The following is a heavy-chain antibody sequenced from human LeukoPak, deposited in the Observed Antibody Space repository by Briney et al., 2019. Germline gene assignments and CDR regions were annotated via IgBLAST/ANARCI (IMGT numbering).Heavy chain of an antibody. V-gene: IGHV3-33*01. Sequence: GRSLRLSCAASGFTFSSYGMHWVRQAPGKGLEWVAVIWYDGSNKYYADSVKGRFTISRDNSKNTLYLQMNSLRAEDTAVYYCARISGYRVYQLLLLYYYYMDVWGKGTTVTVSS. D-gene: IGHD2-2*01. CDR3: ARISGYRVYQLLLLYYYYMDV. CDR2: IWYDGSNK. J-gene: IGHJ6*03. CDR1: GFTFSSYG.